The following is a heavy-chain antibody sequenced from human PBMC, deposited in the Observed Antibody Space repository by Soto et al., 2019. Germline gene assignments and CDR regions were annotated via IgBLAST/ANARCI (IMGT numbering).Heavy chain of an antibody. CDR3: ARVPDY. CDR1: GGSFSGYY. V-gene: IGHV4-34*01. Sequence: PSETLSLTCAVYGGSFSGYYWSWIRQPPGKGLEWIGEINHSGSTDYNPSLESRVTISVDTSRNQISLYLTSVTAADTAVYYCARVPDYWGQGTLVTVSS. CDR2: INHSGST. J-gene: IGHJ4*02.